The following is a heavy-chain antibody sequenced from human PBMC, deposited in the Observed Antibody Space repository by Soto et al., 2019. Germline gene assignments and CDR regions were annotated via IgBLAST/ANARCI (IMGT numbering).Heavy chain of an antibody. CDR2: FDPEDGET. CDR1: GYTLTELS. J-gene: IGHJ4*02. D-gene: IGHD6-13*01. Sequence: ASVKVSCKVSGYTLTELSMHWVRQAPGKGLEWMGGFDPEDGETIYAQKFQGRVTMTEDTSTDTAYMELSSLRSEDTAVYYCATPSSSWYFKRLPAYYFDYWGQGTLVTVSS. CDR3: ATPSSSWYFKRLPAYYFDY. V-gene: IGHV1-24*01.